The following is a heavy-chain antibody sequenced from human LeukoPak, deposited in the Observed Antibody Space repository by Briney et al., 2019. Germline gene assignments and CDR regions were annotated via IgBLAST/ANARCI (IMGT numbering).Heavy chain of an antibody. Sequence: SVKVSCKASGGTFSSYTISWVRQAPGQGLEWMGRIIPILGIANYAQKFQGRVTITADKSTSTAYMELSSLRSEDTAVYYCARVSAAGTGLGAFDIWGQGTMVTVSS. V-gene: IGHV1-69*02. CDR3: ARVSAAGTGLGAFDI. D-gene: IGHD6-13*01. J-gene: IGHJ3*02. CDR1: GGTFSSYT. CDR2: IIPILGIA.